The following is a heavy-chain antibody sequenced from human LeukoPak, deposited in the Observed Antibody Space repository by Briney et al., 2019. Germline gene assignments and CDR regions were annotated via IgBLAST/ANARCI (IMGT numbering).Heavy chain of an antibody. CDR1: GGSFSPYY. V-gene: IGHV4-34*01. J-gene: IGHJ5*02. Sequence: PSETLSPTCAFYGGSFSPYYWIWIRQPPGEGLEWIGEIGHSGTTNYNPSLKSRVTISLDTSKNQFSLKLSSVTAADTAVYYCARDGGSNNYWFDPWGQGTLVTVSS. CDR3: ARDGGSNNYWFDP. CDR2: IGHSGTT. D-gene: IGHD4-23*01.